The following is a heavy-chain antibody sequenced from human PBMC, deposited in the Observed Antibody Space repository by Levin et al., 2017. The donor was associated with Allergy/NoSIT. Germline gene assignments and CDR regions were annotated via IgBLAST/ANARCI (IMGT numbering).Heavy chain of an antibody. CDR2: IYFDGST. V-gene: IGHV4-61*01. J-gene: IGHJ4*02. Sequence: PSETLSLTCTVSGASVSSGSYYWSWIRQPPGKGLEWIGYIYFDGSTNQNPSLKSRVTMSVDTSKNQFSLKLSSVTAADTAVYYCARYPRDNYDSGSFRWGQGTLVTVSS. CDR3: ARYPRDNYDSGSFR. CDR1: GASVSSGSYY. D-gene: IGHD3-10*01.